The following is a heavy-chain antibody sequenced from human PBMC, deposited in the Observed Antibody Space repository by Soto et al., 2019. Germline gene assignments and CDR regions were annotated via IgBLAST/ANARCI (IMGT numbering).Heavy chain of an antibody. D-gene: IGHD2-21*01. CDR1: GFTFNNAW. V-gene: IGHV3-15*01. CDR2: IKGEADGGTT. J-gene: IGHJ4*02. CDR3: TSGLSNGYYNFDY. Sequence: GSLRLSCAASGFTFNNAWMSWVRQAPGMGLEWVGRIKGEADGGTTDYAAPVKGRITISRDHSKDTLYLQMNSLKTEDTAVYYYTSGLSNGYYNFDYWGQGTLVTVSS.